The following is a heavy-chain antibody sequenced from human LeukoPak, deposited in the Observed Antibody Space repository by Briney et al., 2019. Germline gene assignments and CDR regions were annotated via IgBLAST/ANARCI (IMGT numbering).Heavy chain of an antibody. CDR2: ISAYNGNT. J-gene: IGHJ6*03. V-gene: IGHV1-18*01. CDR1: GYTFTSYG. CDR3: ARDNIVVVPAAPEDYYYYYMDV. Sequence: ASVKVSCKASGYTFTSYGISWVRQAPGQGLEWMRWISAYNGNTNYAQKLQGRVTMTTDTSTSTAYMELRSLRSDDTAVYYCARDNIVVVPAAPEDYYYYYMDVWGKGTTVTVSS. D-gene: IGHD2-2*01.